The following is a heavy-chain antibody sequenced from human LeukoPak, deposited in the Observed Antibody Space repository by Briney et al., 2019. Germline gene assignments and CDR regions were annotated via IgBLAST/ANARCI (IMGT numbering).Heavy chain of an antibody. V-gene: IGHV5-51*01. CDR1: GYNFTIYW. CDR3: AIFDFLFGEIDNWFDP. CDR2: IYLGDSDT. D-gene: IGHD3-16*01. Sequence: GESLKISCKGSGYNFTIYWLGWVRQMPGKGLEWMGIIYLGDSDTRYSPSFQGQVPISADKSISTAYLQWSSLRASDTAMYYCAIFDFLFGEIDNWFDPWGQGTQVTVSS. J-gene: IGHJ5*02.